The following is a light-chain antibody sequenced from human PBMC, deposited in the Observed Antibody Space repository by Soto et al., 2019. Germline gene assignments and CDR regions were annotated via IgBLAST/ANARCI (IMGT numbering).Light chain of an antibody. CDR3: TSYTTSSTLV. J-gene: IGLJ2*01. V-gene: IGLV2-14*01. CDR1: SSDIGTYNS. CDR2: DVT. Sequence: QSALTQPASVSGSPGQSITISCTGTSSDIGTYNSVSWYQQHAGKVPKLMIYDVTNRPSGASDRFSGSKSGNTASLTISGLQAEDEADYYCTSYTTSSTLVFGGGTKVTVL.